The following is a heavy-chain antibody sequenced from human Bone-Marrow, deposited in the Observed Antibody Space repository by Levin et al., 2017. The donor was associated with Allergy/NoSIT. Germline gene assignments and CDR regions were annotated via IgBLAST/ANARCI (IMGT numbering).Heavy chain of an antibody. D-gene: IGHD3-10*01. J-gene: IGHJ4*02. CDR1: GFTFAGCW. V-gene: IGHV3-7*01. Sequence: QPGGSLRLSCTASGFTFAGCWMSWVRQAPGRGLECVANINQDGGERYYLDSVKGRFTVSRDNAKNSLYLQMNSLTVDDTAVYYCARFRSLGDWGQGALVTVSS. CDR3: ARFRSLGD. CDR2: INQDGGER.